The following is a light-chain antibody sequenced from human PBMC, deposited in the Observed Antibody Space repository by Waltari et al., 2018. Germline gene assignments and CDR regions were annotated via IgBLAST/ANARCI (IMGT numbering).Light chain of an antibody. CDR3: QQYYSTPLT. CDR2: WAS. J-gene: IGKJ4*01. CDR1: ESVLYSSNNKNH. V-gene: IGKV4-1*01. Sequence: EIVMTQSPESLAVSLGERATINCKSRESVLYSSNNKNHLAWYQQKPGQPPKLLLYWASTRKSGVPDRFSGSGSETDFTLTVTSLQAEDVAVYYCQQYYSTPLTFGGGTKVEIK.